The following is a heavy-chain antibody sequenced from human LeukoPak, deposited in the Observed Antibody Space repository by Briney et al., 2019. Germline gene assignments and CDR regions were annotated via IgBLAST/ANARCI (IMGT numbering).Heavy chain of an antibody. J-gene: IGHJ3*02. Sequence: SETLSLTCIVSGGSISNYYWSWIRQPPGKGLEYIGYIYYSGSTNYNPSLKSRVTISVDTSKNQFSLKLSSVTAADTAVYYCARVGYSGYDYRGAFDIWGQGTMVTVSS. CDR2: IYYSGST. V-gene: IGHV4-59*01. D-gene: IGHD5-12*01. CDR1: GGSISNYY. CDR3: ARVGYSGYDYRGAFDI.